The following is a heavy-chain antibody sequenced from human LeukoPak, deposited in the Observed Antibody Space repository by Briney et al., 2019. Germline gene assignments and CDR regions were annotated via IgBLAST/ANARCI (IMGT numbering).Heavy chain of an antibody. Sequence: ASVKVSCKASGYTFISYEINWVRQATGQGLEWMGWMNPDNGDTGYAQKFQGRVTMTRNTSISTAYMELSSLRSEDTAVYYCARDGGYTSSWYVPGWVNNYYYGMDVWGQGTTVTVSS. CDR2: MNPDNGDT. V-gene: IGHV1-8*01. J-gene: IGHJ6*02. D-gene: IGHD6-13*01. CDR3: ARDGGYTSSWYVPGWVNNYYYGMDV. CDR1: GYTFISYE.